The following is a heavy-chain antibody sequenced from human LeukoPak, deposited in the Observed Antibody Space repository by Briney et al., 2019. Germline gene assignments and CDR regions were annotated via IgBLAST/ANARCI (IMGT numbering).Heavy chain of an antibody. CDR3: ARCVRAGGGAHYYYYMDV. J-gene: IGHJ6*03. Sequence: PSETLSLTCTVSGGSISSSSYYWGWIRQPPGKGLEWIGRIYTSGSTNYNPSLKSRVAMSVDTSKNQFSLKLSSVTAADTAVYYCARCVRAGGGAHYYYYMDVWGKGTTVTVSS. D-gene: IGHD2-21*01. CDR2: IYTSGST. CDR1: GGSISSSSYY. V-gene: IGHV4-39*07.